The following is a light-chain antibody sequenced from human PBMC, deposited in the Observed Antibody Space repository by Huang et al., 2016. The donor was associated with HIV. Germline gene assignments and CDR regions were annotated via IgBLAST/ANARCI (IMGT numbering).Light chain of an antibody. J-gene: IGKJ1*01. CDR2: VAS. V-gene: IGKV3-15*01. CDR1: QSVNSD. Sequence: EIVMTQSPASLPVSPGERATLSCRARQSVNSDLAWYQKKPGQAPRLLRFVASTRATGVPPRFSGSGSGTNFTLTISSLQSEDFAFYYCHQYHDWPRTFGQGTKVEVK. CDR3: HQYHDWPRT.